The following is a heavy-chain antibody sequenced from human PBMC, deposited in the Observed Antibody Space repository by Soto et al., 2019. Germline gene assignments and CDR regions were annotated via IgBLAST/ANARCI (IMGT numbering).Heavy chain of an antibody. J-gene: IGHJ4*02. CDR2: IWYDGSNK. V-gene: IGHV3-33*01. CDR3: ARDNNGVSPFDY. CDR1: GYTFTGYY. Sequence: SCKASGYTFTGYYMHWVRQAPGKGLEWVAVIWYDGSNKYYADSVKGRFTISRDNSKNTLYLQMNSLRAEDTAVYYCARDNNGVSPFDYWGQGTLVTVSS. D-gene: IGHD1-1*01.